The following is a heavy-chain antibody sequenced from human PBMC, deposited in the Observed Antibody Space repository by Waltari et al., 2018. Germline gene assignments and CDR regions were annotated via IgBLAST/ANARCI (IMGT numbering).Heavy chain of an antibody. Sequence: QLQLQESGPGLVKPSETLSLTCTVSGGSISSSSYYCGWIRQPPGKRLEWIGSIYYSGSNSYKRSRKSRVTISVDTSKNQFSRKLSSVTAADTAVYYCARDIGTSVVAAARWFDPWGQGTLVTVSA. CDR1: GGSISSSSYY. J-gene: IGHJ5*02. CDR2: IYYSGSN. V-gene: IGHV4-39*07. D-gene: IGHD2-15*01. CDR3: ARDIGTSVVAAARWFDP.